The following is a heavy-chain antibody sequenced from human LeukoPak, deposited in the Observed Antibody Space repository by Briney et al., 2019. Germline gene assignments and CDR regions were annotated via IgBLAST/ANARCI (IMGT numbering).Heavy chain of an antibody. CDR2: INPNSGGT. V-gene: IGHV1-2*02. CDR3: AREFVVVPGNPFDY. CDR1: GYTFTGYY. D-gene: IGHD2-2*01. J-gene: IGHJ4*02. Sequence: ASVKVSCKASGYTFTGYYMHWVRQAPGQGLEWMGWINPNSGGTNYAQKFQGRVTMTRDTSISTAYMELSRLRSDDTAVYYCAREFVVVPGNPFDYWGQGTLVTVSS.